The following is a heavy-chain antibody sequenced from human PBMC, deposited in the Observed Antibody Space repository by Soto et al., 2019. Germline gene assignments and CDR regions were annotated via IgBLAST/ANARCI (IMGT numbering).Heavy chain of an antibody. J-gene: IGHJ4*02. Sequence: PRGSLRLSCSASGFIFSESTIYWVRQVPGKGLEAISAVSTSGRSTYYADSVKDRFTISRDNSKNTLFLQMGSLRPEDTAIYYCVKQAHGLDGVAFDYWGQGTQVTVSS. D-gene: IGHD2-15*01. CDR1: GFIFSEST. V-gene: IGHV3-64D*06. CDR2: VSTSGRST. CDR3: VKQAHGLDGVAFDY.